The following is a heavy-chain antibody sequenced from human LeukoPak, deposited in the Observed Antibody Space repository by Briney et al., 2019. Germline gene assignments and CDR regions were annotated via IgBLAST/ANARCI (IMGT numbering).Heavy chain of an antibody. V-gene: IGHV1-69*05. CDR3: ARVKLGTSLKYYYYYYYMDV. D-gene: IGHD2-2*01. CDR1: GGTFSSYA. CDR2: IIPIFGTA. Sequence: SVKVSFKGSGGTFSSYAISWVRQPPGQGLEWMGGIIPIFGTANYAQKFQGRVTITTDESTSTAYMDLSSLRYEDTAVYYCARVKLGTSLKYYYYYYYMDVWGKGTTVTVSS. J-gene: IGHJ6*03.